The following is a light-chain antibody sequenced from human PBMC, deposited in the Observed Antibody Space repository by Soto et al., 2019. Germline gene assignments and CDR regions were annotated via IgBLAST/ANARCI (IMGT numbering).Light chain of an antibody. J-gene: IGKJ5*01. Sequence: EIVMTQSPATLSVSPGERATLSCRASQSVSSNLAWYQQKPGQAPRLLIYGASTRATGIPARFSGSGSGTEFTLTISSLQSEDFAVYYCQHYNNWPPITFGQGTRLVIK. CDR2: GAS. CDR3: QHYNNWPPIT. V-gene: IGKV3-15*01. CDR1: QSVSSN.